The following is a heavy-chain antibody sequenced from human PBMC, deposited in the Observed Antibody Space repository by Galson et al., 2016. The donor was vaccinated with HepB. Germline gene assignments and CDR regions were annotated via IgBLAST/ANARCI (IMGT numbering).Heavy chain of an antibody. D-gene: IGHD1-7*01. J-gene: IGHJ4*02. V-gene: IGHV3-7*03. CDR1: GFSFSNYW. CDR2: IKEVGSGM. CDR3: AREVPGGTSDFDC. Sequence: SLRLSCAASGFSFSNYWMSWVRQPPGKGLEWVANIKEVGSGMNYVDSVKGRFTISRDNARSSLYLQLYSLRAEDTAVYYCAREVPGGTSDFDCWGQGTLVTVSS.